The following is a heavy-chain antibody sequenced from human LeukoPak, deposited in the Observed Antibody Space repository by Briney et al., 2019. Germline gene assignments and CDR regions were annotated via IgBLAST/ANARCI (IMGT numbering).Heavy chain of an antibody. J-gene: IGHJ4*02. D-gene: IGHD4-17*01. Sequence: GGSLRLSCAASGFTFSGYWMSWVRQAPGKGLEWVANIKKDGSEKYNVDSVKGRLTISRDNANNSLYLQMNSLRAEDTAVYYCARESKGRSKIDYWGQGTLVTVSS. CDR1: GFTFSGYW. CDR3: ARESKGRSKIDY. V-gene: IGHV3-7*01. CDR2: IKKDGSEK.